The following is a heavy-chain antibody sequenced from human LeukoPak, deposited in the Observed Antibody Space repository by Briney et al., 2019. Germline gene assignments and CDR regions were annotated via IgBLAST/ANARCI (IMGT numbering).Heavy chain of an antibody. CDR1: GGSISTSSYY. V-gene: IGHV4-39*01. CDR2: VYYSGNT. D-gene: IGHD3-3*01. J-gene: IGHJ4*02. Sequence: PSETLSLTCNVSGGSISTSSYYWGWIRQPPGKGPEWIGSVYYSGNTYYSPSLKSRVTISVDTSKNQFSLKLSAVTAADTAVYYCARRGGSKIDYWGQGTLVTVSS. CDR3: ARRGGSKIDY.